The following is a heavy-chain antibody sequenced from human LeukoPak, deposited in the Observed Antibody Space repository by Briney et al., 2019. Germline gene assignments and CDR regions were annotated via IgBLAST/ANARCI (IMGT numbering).Heavy chain of an antibody. CDR3: VRDPSGSGFAFDS. CDR1: GISLNRFA. D-gene: IGHD1-1*01. V-gene: IGHV3-30*03. Sequence: GGSLRLSCTASGISLNRFAIHWVRQAPGKGLEWVTVISYDGSNEYYTDSVGGRFTISRDNSKNTVYLQMNSLRVEDTAVYYCVRDPSGSGFAFDSWGQGALVTVSS. CDR2: ISYDGSNE. J-gene: IGHJ4*02.